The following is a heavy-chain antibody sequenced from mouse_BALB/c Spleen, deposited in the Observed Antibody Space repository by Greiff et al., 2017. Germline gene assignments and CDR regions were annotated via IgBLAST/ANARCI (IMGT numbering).Heavy chain of an antibody. Sequence: VQLQQSGAELARPGASVKMSYKASGYTFTSYTMHWVKQRPGQGLEWIGYINPSSGYTNYNQKFKDKATLTADKSSSTAYMQLSSLTSEDSAVYYCARGGVEGLTGYWGQGTTLTVSS. D-gene: IGHD2-13*01. J-gene: IGHJ2*01. CDR2: INPSSGYT. CDR1: GYTFTSYT. CDR3: ARGGVEGLTGY. V-gene: IGHV1-4*01.